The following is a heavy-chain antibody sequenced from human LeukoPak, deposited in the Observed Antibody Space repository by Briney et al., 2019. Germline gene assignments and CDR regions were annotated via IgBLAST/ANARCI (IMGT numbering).Heavy chain of an antibody. Sequence: PGRSLRLSCAASGITVNTNYMSWVRQAPGKGLEWVSNVFSDGRTFYADSVKGRFTISRDSSKNSIFLQMNSLRAEDTAVYYCARGDFDYWGQGTLVTVSS. V-gene: IGHV3-53*01. J-gene: IGHJ4*02. CDR2: VFSDGRT. CDR3: ARGDFDY. CDR1: GITVNTNY.